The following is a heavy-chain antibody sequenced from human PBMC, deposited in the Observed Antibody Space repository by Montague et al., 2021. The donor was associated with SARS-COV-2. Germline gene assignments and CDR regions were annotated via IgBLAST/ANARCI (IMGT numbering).Heavy chain of an antibody. J-gene: IGHJ3*02. V-gene: IGHV4-59*01. CDR2: IYDGGAV. CDR3: VRDHPYGGPRGAYDI. CDR1: GGSITGYY. Sequence: SETLSLTCAVYGGSITGYYWSWLRRSPGKGLEWIAYIYDGGAVNYNPSFGSRVTISTDTSKNQLSLKVNSVTAADTAVYYCVRDHPYGGPRGAYDIWGQGTVVTVSS. D-gene: IGHD4-23*01.